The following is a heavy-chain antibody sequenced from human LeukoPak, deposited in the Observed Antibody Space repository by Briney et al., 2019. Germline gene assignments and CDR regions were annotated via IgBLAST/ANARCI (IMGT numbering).Heavy chain of an antibody. V-gene: IGHV1-2*02. CDR1: GYTFTCYY. Sequence: GASVKVSCKASGYTFTCYYMHWGRQAPGQGLEGMGWINPNSGGTNYAQKFQGRVIMTRDTSISTAYMELSRLRSDDTAVYYCARIPAYYYDSSGYSDGNYFDYWGQGTLVTVSS. J-gene: IGHJ4*02. CDR2: INPNSGGT. D-gene: IGHD3-22*01. CDR3: ARIPAYYYDSSGYSDGNYFDY.